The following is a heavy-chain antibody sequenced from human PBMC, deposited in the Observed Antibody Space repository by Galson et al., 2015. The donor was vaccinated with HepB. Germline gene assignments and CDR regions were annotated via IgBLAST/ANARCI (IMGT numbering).Heavy chain of an antibody. CDR2: ISYDGSNK. D-gene: IGHD3-10*01. V-gene: IGHV3-30-3*01. CDR1: GFTFSSYA. CDR3: ARERVPGGWFGESLDY. Sequence: SLRLSCAASGFTFSSYAMHWVRQAPGKGLEWVAVISYDGSNKYYADSVKGRFTISRDNSKNTLYLQINSLRAEDTAVYYCARERVPGGWFGESLDYWGQGTLVTVSS. J-gene: IGHJ4*02.